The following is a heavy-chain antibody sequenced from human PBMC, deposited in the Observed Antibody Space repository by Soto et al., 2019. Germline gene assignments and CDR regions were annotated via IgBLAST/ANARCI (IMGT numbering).Heavy chain of an antibody. Sequence: GESLKISCKGSGYSFTSYWIGWVRQMPGKGLEWMGIIYPGDSDTRYSPSFQGQVTISADKSISTAYLQWSSLKASDTAMYYCARLPGRCSSTSCYPHWFDPWGQGILVTVSS. J-gene: IGHJ5*02. CDR3: ARLPGRCSSTSCYPHWFDP. CDR2: IYPGDSDT. V-gene: IGHV5-51*01. CDR1: GYSFTSYW. D-gene: IGHD2-2*01.